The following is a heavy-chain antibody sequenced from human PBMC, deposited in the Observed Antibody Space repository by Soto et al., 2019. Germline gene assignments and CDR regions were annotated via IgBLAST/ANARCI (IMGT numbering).Heavy chain of an antibody. J-gene: IGHJ4*02. CDR1: GYSCSSYG. Sequence: QVQLVQSGAELRKPGASVKVSCKASGYSCSSYGINWVRQAPGQGLEWMGWINTYNGNRNYAQKFEDRVIMTTATSTNTVYMELRSLKSDDTAIYYCARDRLRGYDSSGFYSWGPGPLVTGSS. V-gene: IGHV1-18*01. D-gene: IGHD3-22*01. CDR2: INTYNGNR. CDR3: ARDRLRGYDSSGFYS.